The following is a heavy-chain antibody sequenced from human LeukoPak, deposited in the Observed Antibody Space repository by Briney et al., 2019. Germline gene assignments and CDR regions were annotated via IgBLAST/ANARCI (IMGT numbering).Heavy chain of an antibody. J-gene: IGHJ4*02. CDR1: GGSISSGSYY. V-gene: IGHV4-61*02. CDR3: ARGSIPVAGTSLLGY. Sequence: PSQTLSLTCTVSGGSISSGSYYWSWIRQPAGKGLEWIGRIYTSGSTNYNPSLKSRVTISVDTSKNQFSLKLSSVTAADTAVYYCARGSIPVAGTSLLGYWGQGTLVTVSS. D-gene: IGHD6-19*01. CDR2: IYTSGST.